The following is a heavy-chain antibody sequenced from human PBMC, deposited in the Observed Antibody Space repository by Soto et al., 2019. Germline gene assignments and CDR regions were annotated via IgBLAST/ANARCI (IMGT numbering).Heavy chain of an antibody. CDR1: GGSIIGYY. CDR3: ARMRAAGTFDY. Sequence: SETLSLTCTVSGGSIIGYYWSCIRQPAGKGLEWIGRIYSDGSANYNPSLKSRVTMSVDTSKNQFSLKLTSMTAADTAMYYCARMRAAGTFDYWGQGTLVTVSS. CDR2: IYSDGSA. D-gene: IGHD6-13*01. J-gene: IGHJ4*02. V-gene: IGHV4-4*07.